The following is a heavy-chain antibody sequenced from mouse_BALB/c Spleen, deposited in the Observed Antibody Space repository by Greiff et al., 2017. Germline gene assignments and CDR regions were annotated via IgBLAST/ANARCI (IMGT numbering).Heavy chain of an antibody. Sequence: EVKLMESGGDLVKPGGSLKLSCAASGFTFSSYGMSWVRQTPDKRLEWVATISSGGSYTYYPDSVKGRFTISRDNAKNTLYLQMSSLKSEDTAMYYCARVNYGLAWFAYWGQGTLVTVSA. J-gene: IGHJ3*01. CDR1: GFTFSSYG. D-gene: IGHD1-2*01. CDR3: ARVNYGLAWFAY. V-gene: IGHV5-6*01. CDR2: ISSGGSYT.